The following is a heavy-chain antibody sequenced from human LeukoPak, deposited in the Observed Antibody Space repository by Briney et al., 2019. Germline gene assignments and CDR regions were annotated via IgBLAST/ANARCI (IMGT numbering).Heavy chain of an antibody. D-gene: IGHD6-19*01. CDR3: TRAGYSSGFDS. Sequence: GVSLRLSCAASGFTFSRYAMSWIRQAPGKGLVWVSRINSDGYSITYADSVKGRFTISRDNAKNTLYLQMNSLIAEDTAVYFCTRAGYSSGFDSWGQGTLVTVSS. J-gene: IGHJ5*01. CDR2: INSDGYSI. CDR1: GFTFSRYA. V-gene: IGHV3-74*03.